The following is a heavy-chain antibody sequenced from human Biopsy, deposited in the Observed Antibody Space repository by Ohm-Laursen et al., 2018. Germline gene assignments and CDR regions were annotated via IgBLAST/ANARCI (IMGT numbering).Heavy chain of an antibody. Sequence: PSQTLSLTCAVYGESFNGYYWSWIRRTPGKGLEWIGEINHSERTNYNPSLKSRVTISVDTSKNQFSLKVRSVTAADTAVYYCVRGVDYYDPYHYYALDVWGQGTTVTVSS. V-gene: IGHV4-34*01. CDR1: GESFNGYY. CDR3: VRGVDYYDPYHYYALDV. CDR2: INHSERT. D-gene: IGHD3-22*01. J-gene: IGHJ6*02.